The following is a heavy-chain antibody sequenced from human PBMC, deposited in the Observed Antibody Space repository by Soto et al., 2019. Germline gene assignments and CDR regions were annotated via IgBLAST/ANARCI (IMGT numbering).Heavy chain of an antibody. CDR2: ISWDGGST. D-gene: IGHD3-22*01. J-gene: IGHJ6*02. Sequence: GGSLRLSCAASGFTFDDYAMHWVRQAPGKGLEWVSLISWDGGSTYYADSVKGRFTISRDNSKNSLYLQMNSLRAEDTALYYCAKDGPPSGYPYYHYGMDVWGQGTTFTVSS. CDR3: AKDGPPSGYPYYHYGMDV. V-gene: IGHV3-43D*04. CDR1: GFTFDDYA.